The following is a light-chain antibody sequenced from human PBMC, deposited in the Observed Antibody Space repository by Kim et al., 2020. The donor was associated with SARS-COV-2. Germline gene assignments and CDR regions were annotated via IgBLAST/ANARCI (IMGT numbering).Light chain of an antibody. J-gene: IGKJ2*01. CDR2: AAS. V-gene: IGKV1-27*01. CDR3: QKYSSAPYT. CDR1: QGISNY. Sequence: SASVGDRVPITCRASQGISNYLALYQQKPGKVPKLLIYAASALQSGVPSRFSGGGSGTDFTLTISSLQPEDVATYYCQKYSSAPYTFGQGTKLEI.